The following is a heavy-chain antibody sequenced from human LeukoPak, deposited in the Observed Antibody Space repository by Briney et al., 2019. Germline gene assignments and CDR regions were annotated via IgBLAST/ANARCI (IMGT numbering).Heavy chain of an antibody. CDR3: ARDRCGGDCYLPDDAFDI. J-gene: IGHJ3*02. Sequence: PGGSLRLSCAASGFTFSSYSMNRVRQAPGKGLEWVSSISSSSSYIYYADSVKGRFTISRDNAKNSLYLQMNSLRAEDTAVYYCARDRCGGDCYLPDDAFDIWGQGTMVTVSS. CDR1: GFTFSSYS. V-gene: IGHV3-21*01. D-gene: IGHD2-21*01. CDR2: ISSSSSYI.